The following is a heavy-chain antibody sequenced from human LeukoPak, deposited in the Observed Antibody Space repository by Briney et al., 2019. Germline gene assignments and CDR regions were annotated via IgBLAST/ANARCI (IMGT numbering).Heavy chain of an antibody. Sequence: AGGSLRLSCTASGFTFGDYAMSWFRQAPGKGLGWVGFIRSKAYGGTTEYGASVKGRFTISRDDSKSIAYLQMNSLKTEDTAVYYCTRAPHRMIVGVGIDYWGQGTLVTVSS. D-gene: IGHD3-22*01. CDR3: TRAPHRMIVGVGIDY. J-gene: IGHJ4*02. CDR2: IRSKAYGGTT. CDR1: GFTFGDYA. V-gene: IGHV3-49*03.